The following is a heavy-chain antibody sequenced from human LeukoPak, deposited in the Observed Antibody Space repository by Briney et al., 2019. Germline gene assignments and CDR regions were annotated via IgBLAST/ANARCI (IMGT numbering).Heavy chain of an antibody. CDR3: ANDNSSYYDFWTIAAGFDY. J-gene: IGHJ4*02. V-gene: IGHV3-23*01. Sequence: GGSLRLSCAASGFTFSSYAMSWVRQAPGKGLEWVSTISDSGGSTYYADSVKGRFTFSRDNSKNTLYLQMNSLRAEDTAVYYCANDNSSYYDFWTIAAGFDYWGQGTLVTVSS. D-gene: IGHD3-3*01. CDR1: GFTFSSYA. CDR2: ISDSGGST.